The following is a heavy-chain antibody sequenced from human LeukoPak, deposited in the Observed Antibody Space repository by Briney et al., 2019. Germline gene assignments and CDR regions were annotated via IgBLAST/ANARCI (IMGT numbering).Heavy chain of an antibody. D-gene: IGHD6-6*01. CDR1: GGPVSSGSYY. CDR3: ARGGYSSSS. J-gene: IGHJ4*02. CDR2: IYYIGST. Sequence: SEPLSLTCTVSGGPVSSGSYYWSWIRQPPGKGLEWIGYIYYIGSTNYNPSLKSRVTISVDTSKNQFPLKLSSVTAADTAVYYCARGGYSSSSWGQGTLVTVSS. V-gene: IGHV4-61*01.